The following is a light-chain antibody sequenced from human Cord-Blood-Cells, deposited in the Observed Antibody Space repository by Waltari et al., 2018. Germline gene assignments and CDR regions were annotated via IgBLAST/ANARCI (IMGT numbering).Light chain of an antibody. J-gene: IGLJ2*01. CDR2: KDS. Sequence: SYELTQPSSVSVSPGQTATLTCPGGALAKKYARWFQQKPGQAPVLVIYKDSERPSGIPERFSGSSSGTTVTLTISGAQVEDEADYYCYSAADNNLVFGGGTRLTVL. CDR1: ALAKKY. V-gene: IGLV3-27*01. CDR3: YSAADNNLV.